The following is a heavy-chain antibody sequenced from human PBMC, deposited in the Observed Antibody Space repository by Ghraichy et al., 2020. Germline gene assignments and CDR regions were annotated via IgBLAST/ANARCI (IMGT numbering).Heavy chain of an antibody. CDR2: IKSKVDGETT. V-gene: IGHV3-15*01. CDR3: ATDDLDNKNDWLVDFFDN. D-gene: IGHD1-1*01. J-gene: IGHJ4*02. Sequence: IKSKVDGETTDYAAVVRGRFTISRDDSQNTLSLQMNSLTIEDTAVYYCATDDLDNKNDWLVDFFDNWGQGTLVTVS.